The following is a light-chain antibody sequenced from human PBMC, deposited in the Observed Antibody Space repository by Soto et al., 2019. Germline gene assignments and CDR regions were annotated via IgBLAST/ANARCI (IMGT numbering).Light chain of an antibody. CDR1: HSINSH. CDR2: GTS. J-gene: IGKJ2*01. Sequence: DIQLTQSPSSLSASEGDTVTITCRASHSINSHLNWYQQKSGEAPKFLIYGTSDLHTGVPLRFSGSGSGTDFTLTISSLQPEDCAIYYCQQSYSTPFTFGQGTKLEIK. CDR3: QQSYSTPFT. V-gene: IGKV1-39*01.